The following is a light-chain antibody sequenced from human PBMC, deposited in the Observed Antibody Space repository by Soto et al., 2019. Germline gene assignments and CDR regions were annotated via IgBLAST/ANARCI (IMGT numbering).Light chain of an antibody. CDR1: SSDVGGYNY. V-gene: IGLV2-14*03. Sequence: QSALTQPASVSGSPGQSITISCTGTSSDVGGYNYVSWYQHHPGKALKLMTYDVSNRPSGVSIRFSGSKSGNTASLTISGLQPEDEADYYCSSYTTSNTRQIVLGTGTKVTVL. CDR2: DVS. CDR3: SSYTTSNTRQIV. J-gene: IGLJ1*01.